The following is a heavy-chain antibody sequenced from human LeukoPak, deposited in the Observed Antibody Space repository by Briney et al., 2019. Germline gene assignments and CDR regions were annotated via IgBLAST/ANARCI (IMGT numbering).Heavy chain of an antibody. CDR1: GGSFSGYY. CDR2: IYYSGST. J-gene: IGHJ6*02. Sequence: SETLSLTCAVYGGSFSGYYWSWIRQPPGKGLEWIGSIYYSGSTYYNPSLKSRVTISVDTSKNQFSLKLSSVTAADTAVYYCARVPYDILTGYHYYGMDVWGQGTAVTVSS. V-gene: IGHV4-34*01. D-gene: IGHD3-9*01. CDR3: ARVPYDILTGYHYYGMDV.